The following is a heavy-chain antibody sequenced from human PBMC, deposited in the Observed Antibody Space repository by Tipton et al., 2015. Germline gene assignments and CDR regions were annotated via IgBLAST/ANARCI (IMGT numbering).Heavy chain of an antibody. D-gene: IGHD2-15*01. V-gene: IGHV4-39*07. CDR1: GDSISSSDYY. J-gene: IGHJ5*02. Sequence: TLSLTCTVSGDSISSSDYYGGWIRQPPGKGLEWIGSIYHSGSTYFNPSLKSRVTIAVDTSKNQFSLKLTSVNAADTAVYYCARGGNNWFDPWGQGTLVTVSS. CDR2: IYHSGST. CDR3: ARGGNNWFDP.